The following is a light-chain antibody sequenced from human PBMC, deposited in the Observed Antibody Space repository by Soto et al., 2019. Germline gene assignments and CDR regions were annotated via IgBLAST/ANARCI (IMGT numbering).Light chain of an antibody. CDR3: SSYTSSSTLFGV. J-gene: IGLJ1*01. CDR2: DVS. V-gene: IGLV2-14*01. Sequence: QSALTQPASVSGSPGQSITISCTGTSSDVGGYNYVSWYQQHPGKAPKLMIYDVSNRPSGVSNRFSGSKSGNTASLTISGLQAEDEADYYCSSYTSSSTLFGVFGTGTKLTVL. CDR1: SSDVGGYNY.